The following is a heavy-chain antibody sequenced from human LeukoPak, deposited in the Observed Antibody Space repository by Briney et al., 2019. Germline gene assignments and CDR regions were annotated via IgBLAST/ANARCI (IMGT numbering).Heavy chain of an antibody. Sequence: PGGSLRLSCAASGFTFSSYAMSWVRQAPGKGLEWVSAISGSGGSTYYADSVKGRFTISRDNSKNTLYLQMNSLRAEDTAVYYCARNPQQLVGLDYWGQGTLVTVSS. V-gene: IGHV3-23*01. D-gene: IGHD6-13*01. CDR1: GFTFSSYA. J-gene: IGHJ4*02. CDR3: ARNPQQLVGLDY. CDR2: ISGSGGST.